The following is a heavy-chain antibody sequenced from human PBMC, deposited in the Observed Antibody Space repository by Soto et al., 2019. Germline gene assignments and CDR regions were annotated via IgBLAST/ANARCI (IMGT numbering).Heavy chain of an antibody. D-gene: IGHD1-26*01. CDR2: IYYSGST. J-gene: IGHJ4*02. CDR1: GGSISSYY. CDR3: ASRYGGNFDY. V-gene: IGHV4-59*01. Sequence: QVQLQESGPGLVKPSETLSLTCTVSGGSISSYYWSWIRQPPGKGLEWIGYIYYSGSTNYNPSLXGXVXRSXDTSKSPFSLKLSSVTAADTAVYSCASRYGGNFDYWGQGTLVTVSS.